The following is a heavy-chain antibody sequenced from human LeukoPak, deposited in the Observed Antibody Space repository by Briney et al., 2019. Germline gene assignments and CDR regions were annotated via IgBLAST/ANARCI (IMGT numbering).Heavy chain of an antibody. D-gene: IGHD5-18*01. CDR1: GYTFTNDD. CDR2: MNPSSGDT. V-gene: IGHV1-8*01. J-gene: IGHJ4*02. CDR3: ARVSRQLWSPHKFIDY. Sequence: ASVKVSCKASGYTFTNDDINWVRQAPGQGLEWMGWMNPSSGDTGYAQKFQGRVTMTRNTSISTAYMELSSLRSEDTAVYYCARVSRQLWSPHKFIDYWGQGTLVTVSS.